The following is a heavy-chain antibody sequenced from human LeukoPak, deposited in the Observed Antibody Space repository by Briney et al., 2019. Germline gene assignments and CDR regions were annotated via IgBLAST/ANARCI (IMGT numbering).Heavy chain of an antibody. J-gene: IGHJ4*02. CDR1: GFTFSSYS. Sequence: PGGSLRLSCAASGFTFSSYSMKWVRQAQGKGLEWVSSISSSSSYIYYASSVKGRFTISRDNAKNSLYLQMNCLRAEDTAVYYCARGPLGGEYYSDYWGQGTLVTVSS. CDR3: ARGPLGGEYYSDY. V-gene: IGHV3-21*01. CDR2: ISSSSSYI. D-gene: IGHD3-16*01.